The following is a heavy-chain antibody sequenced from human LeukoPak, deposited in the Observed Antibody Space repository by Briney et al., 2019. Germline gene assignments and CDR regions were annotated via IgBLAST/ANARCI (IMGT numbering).Heavy chain of an antibody. D-gene: IGHD1-26*01. Sequence: PSETLSLTCTVSGGSISNYYWNWIRQPPGKGLEWIGYIYYTGSTNYNPSLKSRVTMSVDTSKKQFSLKLSSVTAADTAFYYCARYIVSYPHDAFDIWGQGTMVTVSS. CDR2: IYYTGST. CDR3: ARYIVSYPHDAFDI. CDR1: GGSISNYY. V-gene: IGHV4-59*01. J-gene: IGHJ3*02.